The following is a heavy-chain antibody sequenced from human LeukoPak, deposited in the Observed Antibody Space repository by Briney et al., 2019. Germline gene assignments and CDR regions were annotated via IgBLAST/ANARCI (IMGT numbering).Heavy chain of an antibody. CDR3: ARDIYYGSGSYYKGTNWFDP. CDR2: IYYSGST. D-gene: IGHD3-10*01. J-gene: IGHJ5*02. Sequence: SETLSLTCTVSGGSISSSSYYWGWIRQPPGKGLEWIGSIYYSGSTYYNPSLKSRVTISVDTSKNQFSLKLSSVTAADTAVYYCARDIYYGSGSYYKGTNWFDPWGQGTLVTVSS. V-gene: IGHV4-39*07. CDR1: GGSISSSSYY.